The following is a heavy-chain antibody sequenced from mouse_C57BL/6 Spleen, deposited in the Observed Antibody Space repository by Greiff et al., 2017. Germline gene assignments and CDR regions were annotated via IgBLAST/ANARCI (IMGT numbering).Heavy chain of an antibody. CDR3: ARGRDYYGSRYLDY. J-gene: IGHJ2*01. Sequence: QVQLQQPGAELVRPGTSVKLSCKASGYTFTSYWMHWVKQRPGQGLEWIGVIDPSDSYTNYNQKFKGKATLTVDQSSSTAYMQLNSLTSEDSAVYYCARGRDYYGSRYLDYWGQGTTLTVSS. D-gene: IGHD1-1*01. V-gene: IGHV1-59*01. CDR2: IDPSDSYT. CDR1: GYTFTSYW.